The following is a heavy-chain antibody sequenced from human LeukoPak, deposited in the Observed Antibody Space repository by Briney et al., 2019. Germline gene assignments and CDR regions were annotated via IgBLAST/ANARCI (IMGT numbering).Heavy chain of an antibody. J-gene: IGHJ3*02. Sequence: GGSLRLSCAASGFSFDDYAMHWVRQPPGKGLEWVSSISWNSGGIAYADSVKGRFTISRDNAKNSLYLQMNSLRPEDTALYSCAKDIEPAVDYAFDIWGQGTMVSVSS. CDR2: ISWNSGGI. CDR3: AKDIEPAVDYAFDI. D-gene: IGHD2-2*01. V-gene: IGHV3-9*01. CDR1: GFSFDDYA.